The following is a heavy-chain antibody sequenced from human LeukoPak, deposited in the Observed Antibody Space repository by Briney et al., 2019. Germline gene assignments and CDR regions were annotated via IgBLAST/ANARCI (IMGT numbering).Heavy chain of an antibody. CDR2: ISGSDSSTYYTDSAEGST. V-gene: IGHV3-23*01. CDR1: GFTFMSYA. Sequence: GGYLRLSCEASGFTFMSYAMSWVRQAPGKGLQWVSGISGSDSSTYYTDSAEGSTYYTDSAEGRFTISRDNSKNTVYLQINSLRAEDTAVYYCAKCMSATGVCLNFDSWGQGILVTVSS. D-gene: IGHD2-8*01. CDR3: AKCMSATGVCLNFDS. J-gene: IGHJ4*02.